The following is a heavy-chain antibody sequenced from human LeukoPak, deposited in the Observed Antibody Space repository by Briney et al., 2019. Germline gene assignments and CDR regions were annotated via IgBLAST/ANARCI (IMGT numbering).Heavy chain of an antibody. D-gene: IGHD1-26*01. CDR3: ALSAFASGSFL. CDR2: VIPIFGTA. Sequence: ASVKVSCKASGGTFSSYAISWVRQAPRQGPEWMGGVIPIFGTANYAQKFQGRVTITTDESTSTAYMELSSLRSEDTAVYYCALSAFASGSFLWGQGTLVTVSS. V-gene: IGHV1-69*05. J-gene: IGHJ4*02. CDR1: GGTFSSYA.